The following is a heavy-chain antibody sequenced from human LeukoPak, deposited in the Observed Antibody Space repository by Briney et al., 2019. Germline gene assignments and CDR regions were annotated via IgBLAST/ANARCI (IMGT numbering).Heavy chain of an antibody. D-gene: IGHD3-16*01. V-gene: IGHV3-48*01. CDR1: GFTFSSYS. J-gene: IGHJ4*02. CDR2: ISSSSGTI. CDR3: ARGGGAFDY. Sequence: GGSLRLSCAASGFTFSSYSMNWVRQAPGKGLEWVSYISSSSGTIYYADSVKGRFTISRDDAKNSLFLQMHSLRAEDTAVYYCARGGGAFDYWGQGTLVTVSS.